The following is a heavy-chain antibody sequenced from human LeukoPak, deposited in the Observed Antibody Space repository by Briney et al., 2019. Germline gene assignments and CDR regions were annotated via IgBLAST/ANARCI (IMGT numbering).Heavy chain of an antibody. D-gene: IGHD3-16*01. CDR3: AKDGVILAPGESWYMDV. CDR2: IRFDGTKA. V-gene: IGHV3-30*02. J-gene: IGHJ6*03. CDR1: KFRFSDYS. Sequence: GGSLRLSCSASKFRFSDYSMHWVRQAPGKGLEWVAFIRFDGTKANYAESVRGRFTISRDNSKNTLYLQMNSLRADDTAVFYCAKDGVILAPGESWYMDVWGSGTPVTVSS.